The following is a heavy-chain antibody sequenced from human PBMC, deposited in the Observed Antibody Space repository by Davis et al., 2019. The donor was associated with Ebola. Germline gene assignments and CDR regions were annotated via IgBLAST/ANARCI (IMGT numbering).Heavy chain of an antibody. D-gene: IGHD3-3*01. J-gene: IGHJ2*01. CDR1: GISFSNYG. CDR2: ISPDGSDK. Sequence: GESLKISCAASGISFSNYGMFWVRQAPGKVMEWVAVISPDGSDKNYADSGRGRFTISRDNAKNSLYLQMNSLRAEDTAVYYCNGYEDLWGRGTLVTVSS. CDR3: NGYEDL. V-gene: IGHV3-30*03.